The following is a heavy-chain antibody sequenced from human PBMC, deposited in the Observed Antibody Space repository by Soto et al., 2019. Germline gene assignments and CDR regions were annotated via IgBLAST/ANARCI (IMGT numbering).Heavy chain of an antibody. CDR3: ARGDCSGGSCYSGAFDI. D-gene: IGHD2-15*01. J-gene: IGHJ3*02. CDR1: GYTFTSYD. Sequence: GASVKVSCKASGYTFTSYDINWVRQATGQGLEWMGWMNPNSGNTGYAQKFQGRVTMTRNTSISTAYMELSSLRSEDTAVYYCARGDCSGGSCYSGAFDIWGQGTMVTVSS. CDR2: MNPNSGNT. V-gene: IGHV1-8*01.